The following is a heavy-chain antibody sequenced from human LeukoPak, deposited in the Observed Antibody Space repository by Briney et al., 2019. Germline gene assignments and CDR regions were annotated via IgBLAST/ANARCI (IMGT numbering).Heavy chain of an antibody. CDR3: AKGISWHFIFQH. V-gene: IGHV3-23*01. CDR2: ISGSGGST. D-gene: IGHD6-13*01. J-gene: IGHJ1*01. CDR1: GFTFSSYA. Sequence: GASLRLSCAASGFTFSSYAMSWVRQAPGKGLEWVSAISGSGGSTYYADSVKGRFTISRDNSKNTLYLQMNSLRAEDTAVYYCAKGISWHFIFQHWGQGTLVTVSS.